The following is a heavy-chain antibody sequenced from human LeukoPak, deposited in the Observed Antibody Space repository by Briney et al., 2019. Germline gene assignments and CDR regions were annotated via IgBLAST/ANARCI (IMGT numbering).Heavy chain of an antibody. CDR1: GYSISSGYY. J-gene: IGHJ4*02. CDR3: ARVPTVVISKGLDY. D-gene: IGHD4-23*01. V-gene: IGHV4-38-2*02. Sequence: SQTLSLTCTVSGYSISSGYYWGWIRQPPGKGLEWIGSIYHSGSTYYNPSLKSRVTISVDTSKNQFSLKLSSVTAADTAVYYCARVPTVVISKGLDYWGQGTLVTVSS. CDR2: IYHSGST.